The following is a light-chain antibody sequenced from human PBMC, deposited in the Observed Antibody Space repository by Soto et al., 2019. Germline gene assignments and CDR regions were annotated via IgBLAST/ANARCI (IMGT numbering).Light chain of an antibody. Sequence: IVLTQSPGTLSLSPGERATLSCRASQSVSSNYLAWYQQKPGQAPRLLIYGASNRATGIPDRCSGSGSGTDFTLTISRLEPEDFAVYYCQQYGSSGTFGQGTKVDIK. V-gene: IGKV3-20*01. J-gene: IGKJ1*01. CDR1: QSVSSNY. CDR3: QQYGSSGT. CDR2: GAS.